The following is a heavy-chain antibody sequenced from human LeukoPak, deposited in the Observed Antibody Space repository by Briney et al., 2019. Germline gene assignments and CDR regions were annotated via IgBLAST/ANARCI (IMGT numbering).Heavy chain of an antibody. CDR3: VRDYCGGDCYPFDY. V-gene: IGHV3-20*04. CDR1: GFTFDDYG. J-gene: IGHJ4*02. Sequence: PGGSLRLPCTVSGFTFDDYGMSWVRQAPGKGREWVSGINWNGGSTGYADSVKRRFTISRDNAKKSLYLKMNSLRGEDTALYYCVRDYCGGDCYPFDYWGQGALVTVSS. CDR2: INWNGGST. D-gene: IGHD2-21*02.